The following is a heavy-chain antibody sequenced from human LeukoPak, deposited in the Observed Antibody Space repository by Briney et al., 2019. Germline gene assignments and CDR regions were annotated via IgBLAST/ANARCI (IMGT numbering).Heavy chain of an antibody. CDR1: GGSISSYY. V-gene: IGHV4-59*01. CDR3: ARDLGTMVIDY. CDR2: IYYSGGT. D-gene: IGHD4/OR15-4a*01. Sequence: PSETLSLTCTVSGGSISSYYWSWIRQPPGKGLEWIGYIYYSGGTNYNPSLKSRVTISVDTSKNQFSLKLSSVTAADTAVYYCARDLGTMVIDYWGQGTLVTVSS. J-gene: IGHJ4*02.